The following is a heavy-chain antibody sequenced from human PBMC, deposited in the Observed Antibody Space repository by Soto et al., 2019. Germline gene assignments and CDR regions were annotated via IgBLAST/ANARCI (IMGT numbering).Heavy chain of an antibody. CDR1: GFTFSNHA. CDR3: AKVTHYGDYHHFFDY. V-gene: IGHV3-23*01. J-gene: IGHJ4*02. D-gene: IGHD4-17*01. CDR2: FSGSGGST. Sequence: EVLLLESGGGLVQPGGSLGLSCTVSGFTFSNHAMNWVRQSPGEGLEWVSAFSGSGGSTYYADSVKCRFTISRDNSKNRLYLQMNSLRAEDTAVYYCAKVTHYGDYHHFFDYWGQGTLVTVSS.